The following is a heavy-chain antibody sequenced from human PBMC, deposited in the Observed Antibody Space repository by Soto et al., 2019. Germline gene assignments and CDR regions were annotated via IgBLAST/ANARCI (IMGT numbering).Heavy chain of an antibody. J-gene: IGHJ6*02. CDR2: INPKSGGT. CDR3: ARGDSTDCSNGVSFFFDNHATDV. Sequence: RASVTVSCKASGYSFTDYHIHWVRQAPGQGLEWLGRINPKSGGTSTAQKFQGWGTMTTDTSISTASMELTRLTSDDTAIYYCARGDSTDCSNGVSFFFDNHATDVRG. D-gene: IGHD2-8*01. V-gene: IGHV1-2*04. CDR1: GYSFTDYH.